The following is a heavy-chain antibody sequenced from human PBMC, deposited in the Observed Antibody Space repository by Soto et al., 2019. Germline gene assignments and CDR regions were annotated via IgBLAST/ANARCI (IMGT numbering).Heavy chain of an antibody. V-gene: IGHV3-30-3*01. Sequence: PGGSLRLSCAASGFTFSSYALHWVRQAPGKGLEWVAVISYDGSNKYYADSVKGRFTISRDNSKNTLYLQMNSLRAEDTAVYYCARTYRTVAGPFDYWGQGT. CDR2: ISYDGSNK. CDR3: ARTYRTVAGPFDY. D-gene: IGHD6-19*01. J-gene: IGHJ4*02. CDR1: GFTFSSYA.